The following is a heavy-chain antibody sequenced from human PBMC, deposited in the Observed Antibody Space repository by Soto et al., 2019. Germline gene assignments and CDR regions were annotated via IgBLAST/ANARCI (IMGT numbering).Heavy chain of an antibody. CDR3: ARLGSSAPHYYYYGMDV. V-gene: IGHV1-2*02. CDR2: INPNSGGT. D-gene: IGHD6-6*01. CDR1: GYTFTGYY. Sequence: ASVKVSCKASGYTFTGYYMHWVRQAPGQGLEWMGWINPNSGGTNYAQKFQGRVTMTRDTSISTAYMELSRLRSDDTAVYYCARLGSSAPHYYYYGMDVWGQGTTVTVSS. J-gene: IGHJ6*02.